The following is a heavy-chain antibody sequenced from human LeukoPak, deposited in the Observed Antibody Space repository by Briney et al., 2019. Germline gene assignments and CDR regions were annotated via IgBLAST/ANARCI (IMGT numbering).Heavy chain of an antibody. CDR3: ARGKTWIQLWKTTSIDY. V-gene: IGHV1-46*01. J-gene: IGHJ4*02. D-gene: IGHD5-18*01. CDR2: INPSGGST. Sequence: ASVKVSCKASGYTFTSYYMHWVRQAPGQGLEWMGIINPSGGSTSYAQKFQGRVTMTRDTSTSTVYMELSSLRSDDTAVYYCARGKTWIQLWKTTSIDYWGQGTLVTVSS. CDR1: GYTFTSYY.